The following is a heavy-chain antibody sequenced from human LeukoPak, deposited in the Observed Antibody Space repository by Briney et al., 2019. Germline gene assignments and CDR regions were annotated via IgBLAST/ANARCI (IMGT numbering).Heavy chain of an antibody. CDR1: GFTFSSYA. D-gene: IGHD2-15*01. CDR2: ISGSGGST. Sequence: PGGSLRLSCAASGFTFSSYAMSWVRRAPGKGLEWVSAISGSGGSTYYADSVKGRFTISRDNSKNTLYLQMNSLRAEDTAVYYCAKDIVVVVAATPLYWGQGTLVTVSS. CDR3: AKDIVVVVAATPLY. V-gene: IGHV3-23*01. J-gene: IGHJ4*02.